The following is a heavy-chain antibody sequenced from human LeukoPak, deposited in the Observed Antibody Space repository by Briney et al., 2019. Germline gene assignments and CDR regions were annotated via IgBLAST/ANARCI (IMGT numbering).Heavy chain of an antibody. CDR1: GGSIGSYY. CDR3: ARVQPQQLVGWYFDL. CDR2: IYDTAYT. Sequence: SETLSLTCTVSGGSIGSYYWSWIRQPPGKGLEWIGHIYDTAYTDYNPSVKGRVTISVDTSKNQSSLKLSSVTAADTAVYYCARVQPQQLVGWYFDLWGRGTLVTVSS. V-gene: IGHV4-59*01. D-gene: IGHD6-13*01. J-gene: IGHJ2*01.